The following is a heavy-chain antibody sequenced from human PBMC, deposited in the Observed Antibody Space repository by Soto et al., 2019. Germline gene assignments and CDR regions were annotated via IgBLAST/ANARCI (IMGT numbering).Heavy chain of an antibody. V-gene: IGHV4-30-2*01. CDR2: INHLETT. CDR3: ARGGGSDSFDY. J-gene: IGHJ4*02. Sequence: PSETLSLTCTGSGASITYGGYSWSWIRQTPGKGLEWIGYINHLETTFYNPSFESRLSLSIDRAKNQFSLNLNSMSAADRAVYFCARGGGSDSFDYWGQGILVTVSS. CDR1: GASITYGGYS. D-gene: IGHD1-26*01.